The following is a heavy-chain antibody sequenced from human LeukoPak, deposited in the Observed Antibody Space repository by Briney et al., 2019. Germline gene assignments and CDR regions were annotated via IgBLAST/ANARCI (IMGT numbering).Heavy chain of an antibody. Sequence: SETLSLTCAVYGGSFSGYYWSWIRQPPGKGLEWIGEINHSGSTNYNPSLKSRVTISVDTSKNQFSLKLSSVTAADTAVYYCARSYSDSSGYYFKSAAFDIWDQGTMVTVSS. CDR2: INHSGST. CDR1: GGSFSGYY. D-gene: IGHD3-22*01. J-gene: IGHJ3*02. CDR3: ARSYSDSSGYYFKSAAFDI. V-gene: IGHV4-34*01.